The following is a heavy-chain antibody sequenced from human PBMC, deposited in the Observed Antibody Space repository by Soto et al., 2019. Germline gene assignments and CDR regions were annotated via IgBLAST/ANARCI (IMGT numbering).Heavy chain of an antibody. CDR3: AKSGVVVVPADIPFSYGMDV. V-gene: IGHV3-23*01. Sequence: EVQLLESGGGLVQPGGSLRLSCTASGFTFSSYAMSWLRQAPGKRLEWVSATSGSGGSTYYPDSVNGRFTISRDNSKNTRYLQMNSLRAEDTAVYYCAKSGVVVVPADIPFSYGMDVWGQGTTVTVCS. D-gene: IGHD2-2*01. CDR1: GFTFSSYA. J-gene: IGHJ6*02. CDR2: TSGSGGST.